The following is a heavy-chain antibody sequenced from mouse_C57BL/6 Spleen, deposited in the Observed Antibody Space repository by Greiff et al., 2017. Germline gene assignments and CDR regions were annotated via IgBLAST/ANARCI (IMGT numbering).Heavy chain of an antibody. V-gene: IGHV1-55*01. D-gene: IGHD2-3*01. Sequence: QVQLQQPGAELVKPGASVKMSCKASGYTFTSYWITWVKQRPGQGLEWIGDIYPGSGSTNYNEKFKSKATLTVDTSSSTAYMQLSSLTSEDSAVYYCARGGGYYSYAMEYWGQGTSVTASS. J-gene: IGHJ4*01. CDR1: GYTFTSYW. CDR2: IYPGSGST. CDR3: ARGGGYYSYAMEY.